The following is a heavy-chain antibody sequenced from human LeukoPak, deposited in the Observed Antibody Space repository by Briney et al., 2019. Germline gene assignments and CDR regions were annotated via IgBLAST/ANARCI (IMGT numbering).Heavy chain of an antibody. CDR1: GYPINSDYY. J-gene: IGHJ3*02. D-gene: IGHD1-1*01. CDR2: IYRSGNT. Sequence: SETLSLTCAVSGYPINSDYYWGWIRQPPGKGLEWIGSIYRSGNTYYNPSLKSRVTISVDTSKNQFSLKLSSVTAADTAVYYCARAPEGTGGAFDIWGQGTMVTVSS. V-gene: IGHV4-38-2*01. CDR3: ARAPEGTGGAFDI.